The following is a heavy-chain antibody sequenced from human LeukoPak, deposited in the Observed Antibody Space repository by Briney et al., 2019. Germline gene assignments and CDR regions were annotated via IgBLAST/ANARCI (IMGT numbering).Heavy chain of an antibody. CDR2: ISYDETNT. CDR1: HFTFSGYS. V-gene: IGHV3-30-3*01. J-gene: IGHJ5*02. CDR3: ASLGDYPDL. D-gene: IGHD4-17*01. Sequence: PGTSLRLSCAASHFTFSGYSLHWVRQAPGKGLEWVAVISYDETNTYYADSVMGRFTISRDISKNTLYLQMNSLRTEDTAVYYCASLGDYPDLWGQGTLVTVSS.